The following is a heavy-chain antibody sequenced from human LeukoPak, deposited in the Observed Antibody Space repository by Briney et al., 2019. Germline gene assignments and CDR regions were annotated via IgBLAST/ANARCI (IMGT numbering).Heavy chain of an antibody. V-gene: IGHV3-23*01. D-gene: IGHD3/OR15-3a*01. CDR1: GFTFSSYA. Sequence: GGSLRLSCAASGFTFSSYAMSWVRQAPGKGLEWVSAISGSGGSTYYADSVKGRFTISRDNSKNTLYLQMNSLRAEDTAVYYCAREGNPLDSTQNYYYYYGMDVWDQGTTVTVSS. CDR2: ISGSGGST. CDR3: AREGNPLDSTQNYYYYYGMDV. J-gene: IGHJ6*02.